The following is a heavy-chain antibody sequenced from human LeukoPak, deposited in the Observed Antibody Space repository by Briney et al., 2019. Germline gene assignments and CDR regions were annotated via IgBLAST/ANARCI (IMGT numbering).Heavy chain of an antibody. CDR3: ARTREGVWGSYSP. J-gene: IGHJ4*02. D-gene: IGHD3-16*01. CDR1: GYTFTNYG. Sequence: ASVKVSCKASGYTFTNYGISWVRQAPGQGLEWMGWISAYNGKTNYAQKFQGSVTMTIVTSTTTVYMELRGLRSDDTAVYYCARTREGVWGSYSPWGQGTLVTVSS. CDR2: ISAYNGKT. V-gene: IGHV1-18*01.